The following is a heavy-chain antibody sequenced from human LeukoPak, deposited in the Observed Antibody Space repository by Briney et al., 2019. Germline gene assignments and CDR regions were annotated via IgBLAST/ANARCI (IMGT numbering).Heavy chain of an antibody. V-gene: IGHV1-2*02. CDR2: INPNSGGT. CDR1: GYTFTGYY. CDR3: ARVLYSSSTYYYYMDV. D-gene: IGHD6-6*01. Sequence: ASVKVSCKASGYTFTGYYMHWVRQAPGQGLEWMGWINPNSGGTNYAQKFQGRVTMTRDTSISTAYMELSRLRSEDTAVYYCARVLYSSSTYYYYMDVWGKGTTVTVSS. J-gene: IGHJ6*03.